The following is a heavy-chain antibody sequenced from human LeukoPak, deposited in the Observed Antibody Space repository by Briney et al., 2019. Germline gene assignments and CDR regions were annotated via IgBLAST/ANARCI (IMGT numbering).Heavy chain of an antibody. J-gene: IGHJ6*03. CDR3: ASSSGWPYYYYMDV. D-gene: IGHD6-19*01. CDR1: GYTFTGYY. Sequence: ASVKVSCKASGYTFTGYYMHWVRQAPGQGLEWMGWINPNSGGANYAQKFQGRVTMTRDTSISTAYMELSRLRSDDTAVYYCASSSGWPYYYYMDVWGKGTTVTISS. CDR2: INPNSGGA. V-gene: IGHV1-2*02.